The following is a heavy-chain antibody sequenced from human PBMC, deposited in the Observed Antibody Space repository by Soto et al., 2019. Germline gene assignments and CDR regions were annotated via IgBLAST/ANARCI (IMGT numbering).Heavy chain of an antibody. J-gene: IGHJ5*02. D-gene: IGHD4-4*01. CDR2: MNPNSGET. Sequence: ASVKVSCKASGNTFTSYDINWVRQATGQGLEWMGWMNPNSGETGYAQKFQGRVTMTRNTPTSTAYMELSSLSSEDTAVYYCARARLQRNWFEPWGQGTLVTVSS. CDR3: ARARLQRNWFEP. V-gene: IGHV1-8*01. CDR1: GNTFTSYD.